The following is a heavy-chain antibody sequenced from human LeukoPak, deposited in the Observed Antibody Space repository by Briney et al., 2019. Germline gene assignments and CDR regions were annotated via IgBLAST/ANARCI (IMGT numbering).Heavy chain of an antibody. CDR3: ARGVDYGGNEIDY. J-gene: IGHJ4*02. V-gene: IGHV3-64*01. CDR1: GFTFSSYA. CDR2: ISSNGGST. Sequence: GGSLRLSCAASGFTFSSYAMHWVRQAPGKGLEYVSAISSNGGSTYYANSVKGRFTISRDNSKNTLYLQMGSLRAEDMAVYYCARGVDYGGNEIDYWGQGTLVTVSS. D-gene: IGHD4-23*01.